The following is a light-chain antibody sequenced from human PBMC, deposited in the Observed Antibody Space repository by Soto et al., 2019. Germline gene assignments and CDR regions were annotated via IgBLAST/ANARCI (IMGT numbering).Light chain of an antibody. CDR2: EVT. V-gene: IGLV2-8*01. J-gene: IGLJ1*01. CDR3: ISYTDRQSYL. Sequence: QSALTQPPSASGSPGQSVTISCTGTSSDVGTYDYVSWYQQHPGKAPKLMIYEVTKRPSGVPDRFSGSKSGNTASLTVSGLQSEDEADYYCISYTDRQSYLFGTGTKLTVL. CDR1: SSDVGTYDY.